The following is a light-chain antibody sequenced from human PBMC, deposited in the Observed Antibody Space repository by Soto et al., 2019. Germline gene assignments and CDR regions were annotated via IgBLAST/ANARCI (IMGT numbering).Light chain of an antibody. Sequence: DIQMTQSPSTLSASVGDRDTITCRASQSVDSWLAWYQQKPGKAPNLLIYKASNLESGVPSRFSGAQSGTEFTLTISSLQPDDFATYYCQQYKSYPITFGGGTKVEIK. CDR2: KAS. CDR3: QQYKSYPIT. CDR1: QSVDSW. V-gene: IGKV1-5*03. J-gene: IGKJ4*01.